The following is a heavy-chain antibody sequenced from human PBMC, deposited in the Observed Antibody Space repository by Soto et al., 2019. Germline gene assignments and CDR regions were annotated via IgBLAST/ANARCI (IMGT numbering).Heavy chain of an antibody. CDR1: GGSISSYY. D-gene: IGHD3-22*01. Sequence: PSETLSLTCTVSGGSISSYYWSRIRQPPGKGLEWIGYIYYSGSTNYNPSLKSRVTISVDTSKNQFSLKLSSVTAADTAVYYCARVTKNYYDSPSYFDYWGQGTLVTVSS. CDR2: IYYSGST. J-gene: IGHJ4*02. V-gene: IGHV4-59*01. CDR3: ARVTKNYYDSPSYFDY.